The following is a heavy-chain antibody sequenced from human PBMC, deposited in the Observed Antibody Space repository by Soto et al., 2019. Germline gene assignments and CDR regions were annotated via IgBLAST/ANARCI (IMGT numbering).Heavy chain of an antibody. D-gene: IGHD3-10*01. CDR1: GFTFSNAW. Sequence: GGSLRLSCAASGFTFSNAWMNWVRQAPGKGLEWVGRIKSKTDGGTTDYAAPVKGRFTISRDDSKNTLYLQMNSLKTEDTAVYYCTTELPVITAAYFDYWGQGTLVTVSS. V-gene: IGHV3-15*07. CDR2: IKSKTDGGTT. J-gene: IGHJ4*02. CDR3: TTELPVITAAYFDY.